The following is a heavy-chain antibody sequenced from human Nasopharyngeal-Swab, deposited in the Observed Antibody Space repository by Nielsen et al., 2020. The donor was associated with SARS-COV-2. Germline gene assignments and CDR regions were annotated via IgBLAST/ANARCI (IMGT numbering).Heavy chain of an antibody. CDR2: INQDGSQK. D-gene: IGHD4-23*01. J-gene: IGHJ4*02. CDR1: GFTFSRRW. V-gene: IGHV3-7*03. CDR3: AGGNSADH. Sequence: GESLKISCAASGFTFSRRWMAWVRQAPGKGLEWVANINQDGSQKYYVDSVKGRFTISRDNAKNSLYLQMNSLRAEDTAVYYCAGGNSADHWGQGTLVTVSS.